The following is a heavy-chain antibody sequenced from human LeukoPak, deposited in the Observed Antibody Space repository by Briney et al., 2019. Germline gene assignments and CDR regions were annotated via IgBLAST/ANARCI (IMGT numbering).Heavy chain of an antibody. V-gene: IGHV4-4*07. D-gene: IGHD1-26*01. CDR2: IYTTGGT. Sequence: CETLSLTCTVSSGSISSYYWGWVRQPPGKGLEWIGRIYTTGGTHYNPSLNSRVTMSVDTSTNQFSLNLRSMTAADTAVYYCGRQGYTASYYFLDYWSQGTLVTV. CDR3: GRQGYTASYYFLDY. CDR1: SGSISSYY. J-gene: IGHJ4*02.